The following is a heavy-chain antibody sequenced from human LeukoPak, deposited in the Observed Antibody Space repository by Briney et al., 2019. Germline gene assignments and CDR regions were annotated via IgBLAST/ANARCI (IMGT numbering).Heavy chain of an antibody. CDR2: INPNSGGT. CDR3: ARVFVGGSSFGESIDY. Sequence: ASVKVSCKASGYTFTGYYMHWVRRAPGQGLEWMGRINPNSGGTNYAQKFQGRVTMTRDTSISTAYMELSRLRSDDTAVYYCARVFVGGSSFGESIDYWGQGTLVTVSS. J-gene: IGHJ4*02. CDR1: GYTFTGYY. V-gene: IGHV1-2*06. D-gene: IGHD3-10*01.